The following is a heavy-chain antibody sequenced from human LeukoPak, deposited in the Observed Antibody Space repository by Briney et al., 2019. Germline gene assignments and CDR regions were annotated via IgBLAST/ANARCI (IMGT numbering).Heavy chain of an antibody. D-gene: IGHD3-10*01. CDR3: ARGTSGSYWTFDY. CDR2: TYSRSKWYN. V-gene: IGHV6-1*01. J-gene: IGHJ4*02. CDR1: ADSVSSNSAT. Sequence: SQTLSLTCAISADSVSSNSATWNWIRQSPSRGLEWLGRTYSRSKWYNDYAVSVKSRITINPDTSKNQFSLQLNSVTPDDTAIYYCARGTSGSYWTFDYWGQGTLVTVSS.